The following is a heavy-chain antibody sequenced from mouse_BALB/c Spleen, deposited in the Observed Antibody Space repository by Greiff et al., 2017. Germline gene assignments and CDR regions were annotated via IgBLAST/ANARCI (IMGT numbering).Heavy chain of an antibody. CDR3: ARVRDYRYDEDYAMDY. D-gene: IGHD2-14*01. CDR1: GFTFSDYY. Sequence: EVQRVESGGGLVKPGGSLKLSCAASGFTFSDYYMYWVRQTPEKRLEWVATISDGGSYTYYPDSVKGRFTISRDNAKNNLYLQMSSLKSEDTAMYYCARVRDYRYDEDYAMDYWGQGTSVTVSS. J-gene: IGHJ4*01. CDR2: ISDGGSYT. V-gene: IGHV5-4*02.